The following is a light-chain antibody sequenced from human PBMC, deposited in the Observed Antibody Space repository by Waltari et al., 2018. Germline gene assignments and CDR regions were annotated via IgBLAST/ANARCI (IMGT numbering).Light chain of an antibody. CDR2: RND. V-gene: IGLV1-47*01. CDR1: SSHIGSGF. J-gene: IGLJ3*02. Sequence: QSVFTQPPSASGTPGRRVTFACSGSSSHIGSGFVCWYQHLPGTAPKLLIYRNDQRPSGVPDRFSGSRSGTSASLAISGLRSEDEADYYCAAWDDSLTVRFGGGTKLTVL. CDR3: AAWDDSLTVR.